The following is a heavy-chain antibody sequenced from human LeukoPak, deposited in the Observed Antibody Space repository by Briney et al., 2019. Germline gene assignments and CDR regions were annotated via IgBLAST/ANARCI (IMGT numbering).Heavy chain of an antibody. CDR2: IYYSGST. J-gene: IGHJ5*02. CDR1: GGSISSGDYY. Sequence: SQTLSLTCTVSGGSISSGDYYWSWIRQPPGKGLEWIGYIYYSGSTYYNPSLKSRVTISVDTSKNQFSLKLSSVTAADTAVYYCARGFGAGNYYYGWFDPWGQGTLVSVSS. D-gene: IGHD3-10*01. V-gene: IGHV4-30-4*08. CDR3: ARGFGAGNYYYGWFDP.